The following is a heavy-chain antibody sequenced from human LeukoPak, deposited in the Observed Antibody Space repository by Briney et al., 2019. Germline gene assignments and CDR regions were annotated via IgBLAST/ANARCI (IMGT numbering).Heavy chain of an antibody. CDR1: GGSISSGSYY. Sequence: PSQTLSLTCTVSGGSISSGSYYWSWIRQPAGKGLEWIGRIYTSGSTNYNPSLKSRVTISVDTSKNQFSLKLSSVTAADTAVYYCARGYGGIYDYWGQGTLVTVSS. D-gene: IGHD4/OR15-4a*01. V-gene: IGHV4-61*02. CDR2: IYTSGST. J-gene: IGHJ4*02. CDR3: ARGYGGIYDY.